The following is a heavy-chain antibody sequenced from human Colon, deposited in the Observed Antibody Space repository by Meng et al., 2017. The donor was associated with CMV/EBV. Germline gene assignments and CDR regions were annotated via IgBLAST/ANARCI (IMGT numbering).Heavy chain of an antibody. CDR3: ASWSSSWTDSFDY. CDR1: GFRFSSYA. D-gene: IGHD6-13*01. V-gene: IGHV3-30*04. CDR2: ISFHEKNE. Sequence: GGSLRLSCAASGFRFSSYAMHWVRQAPGKGLEWVAAISFHEKNEYYADFVKGRFTISRDNSKNTLYLQMSNLSPEDTAVYYCASWSSSWTDSFDYWGQGTLVTVSS. J-gene: IGHJ4*02.